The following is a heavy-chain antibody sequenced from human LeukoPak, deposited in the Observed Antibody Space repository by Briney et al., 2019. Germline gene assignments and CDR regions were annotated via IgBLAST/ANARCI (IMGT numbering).Heavy chain of an antibody. CDR3: ARAVVYYYDSSGYYYYYYYYMDV. CDR2: IYYSGST. J-gene: IGHJ6*03. Sequence: PSETLSLTCTVSGGTISSYYWSWIRQPPGKGLEWIGYIYYSGSTNYNPSLKSRVTISVDTSKNQFSLKLSSVTAADTAVCYCARAVVYYYDSSGYYYYYYYYMDVWGKGTTVTVSS. D-gene: IGHD3-22*01. V-gene: IGHV4-59*01. CDR1: GGTISSYY.